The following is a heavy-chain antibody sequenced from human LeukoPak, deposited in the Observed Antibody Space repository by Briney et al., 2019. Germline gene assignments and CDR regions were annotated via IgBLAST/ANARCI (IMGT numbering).Heavy chain of an antibody. Sequence: GGSLRLSCAASGFTFSSYGMHWVRQAPGKGLEWVAFIRYDGSNKYYADSVKGRFTISRDNSKNTLYLQMNSLRAEDTALYYCAKSIAVAGFAGGRTFDYWGQGSLVTVSS. CDR3: AKSIAVAGFAGGRTFDY. J-gene: IGHJ4*02. CDR1: GFTFSSYG. D-gene: IGHD6-19*01. CDR2: IRYDGSNK. V-gene: IGHV3-30*02.